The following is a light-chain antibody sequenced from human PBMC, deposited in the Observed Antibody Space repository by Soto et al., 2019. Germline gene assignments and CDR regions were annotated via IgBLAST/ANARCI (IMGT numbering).Light chain of an antibody. V-gene: IGKV1-33*01. J-gene: IGKJ2*01. CDR1: QHITNS. CDR2: DAS. CDR3: QQYERLPYT. Sequence: DIQMTQAPSSLSASVGDRVTITCQASQHITNSLYWFQQKPVRAPKLLIYDASNSETGVPSRFSGSGSGTDFTFTISSLQPEDFATYYCQQYERLPYTFGQGTKLDLK.